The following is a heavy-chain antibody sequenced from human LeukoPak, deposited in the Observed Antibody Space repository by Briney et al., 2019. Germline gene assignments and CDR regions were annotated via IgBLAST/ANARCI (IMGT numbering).Heavy chain of an antibody. CDR2: ISYDGSNK. J-gene: IGHJ3*01. CDR3: ARNRKQLGQDAFDF. D-gene: IGHD5-18*01. V-gene: IGHV3-30*03. CDR1: GFTFSSYG. Sequence: GGSLRLSCAASGFTFSSYGMHWVRQAPGKGLEWVAVISYDGSNKYYADSVKGRFTISRDNSKNTLYLQMNSLRAEDTAVYYCARNRKQLGQDAFDFWAKGKMVTVS.